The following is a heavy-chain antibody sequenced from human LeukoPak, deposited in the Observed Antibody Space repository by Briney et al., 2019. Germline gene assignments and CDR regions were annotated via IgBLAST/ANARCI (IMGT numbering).Heavy chain of an antibody. D-gene: IGHD1-26*01. CDR2: ISAYNGNT. V-gene: IGHV1-18*01. CDR3: AREEGATKPGGFDY. Sequence: ASVNVSCTASGYTFTSYGISWVRQAPGQGLEWMGWISAYNGNTNYAQKLQGRVTMTTDTSTSTAYMELRSLRSDDTAVYYCAREEGATKPGGFDYWGQGTLVTVSS. CDR1: GYTFTSYG. J-gene: IGHJ4*02.